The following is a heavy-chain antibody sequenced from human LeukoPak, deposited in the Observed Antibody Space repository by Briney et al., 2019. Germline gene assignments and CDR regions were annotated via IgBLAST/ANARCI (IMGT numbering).Heavy chain of an antibody. CDR3: ATETILLYYYDSSGIDY. D-gene: IGHD3-22*01. J-gene: IGHJ4*02. Sequence: SETLSLTCTVSGGSISSGSYYWSWIRQPAGKGLEWIGRIYTSGSTNYNPSLKSRVTISVDTSKNQFSLKLSSVTAADTAVYYCATETILLYYYDSSGIDYWGQGTLVTVSS. CDR2: IYTSGST. V-gene: IGHV4-61*02. CDR1: GGSISSGSYY.